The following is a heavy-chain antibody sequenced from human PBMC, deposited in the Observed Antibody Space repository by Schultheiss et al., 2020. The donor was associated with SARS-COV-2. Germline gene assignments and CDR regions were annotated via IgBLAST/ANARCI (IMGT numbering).Heavy chain of an antibody. CDR2: IRSKAYGGTT. CDR1: GFTFGDYA. Sequence: GGSLRLSCAASGFTFGDYAMSWVRQAPGKGLEWVGFIRSKAYGGTTNYAAPVKGRFTISRDDSKNTLYLQMNSLKTEDTAVYYCTTSSSWNYYYYYGMDVWGQGTTVTVSS. J-gene: IGHJ6*02. V-gene: IGHV3-49*04. CDR3: TTSSSWNYYYYYGMDV. D-gene: IGHD6-13*01.